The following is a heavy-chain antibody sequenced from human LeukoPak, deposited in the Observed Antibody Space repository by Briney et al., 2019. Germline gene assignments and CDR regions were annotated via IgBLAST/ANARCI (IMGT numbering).Heavy chain of an antibody. D-gene: IGHD6-6*01. Sequence: GGSLRLSCAASGFTFSSYGMRWVRQAPGKGVEWGAVIWYDGSKKYYADSVKGRFTISRDNSKNTLYLQMNSLRAERTAVSYCANDRPRSLAVGDYWGQGTLVTVSS. CDR3: ANDRPRSLAVGDY. J-gene: IGHJ4*02. CDR2: IWYDGSKK. V-gene: IGHV3-33*06. CDR1: GFTFSSYG.